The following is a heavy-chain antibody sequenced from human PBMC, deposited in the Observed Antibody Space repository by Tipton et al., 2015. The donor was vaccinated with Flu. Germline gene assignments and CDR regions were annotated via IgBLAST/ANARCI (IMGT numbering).Heavy chain of an antibody. D-gene: IGHD2-2*02. Sequence: TLSLTCTVSGGSISSYYWSWIRQPPGKGLEWIGYIYYSGSTNYNPSLKSRVTISVDTSKNQFSLKLSSVTAADTAVYYCAIEAAEIPEGFDIWGQGTMVPVS. V-gene: IGHV4-59*01. CDR2: IYYSGST. CDR3: AIEAAEIPEGFDI. J-gene: IGHJ3*02. CDR1: GGSISSYY.